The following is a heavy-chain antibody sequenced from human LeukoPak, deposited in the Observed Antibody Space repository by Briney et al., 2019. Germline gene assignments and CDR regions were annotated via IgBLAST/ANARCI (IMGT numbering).Heavy chain of an antibody. Sequence: PSETLSLTCTVSGGSISSGDYYWSWIRQPPGKGLEWIGTIYHSGSTYYNPSLKSRVTISVDTSKNQFSLKLSSVTAADTAVYYCAEDRKGWGFYDSWGQGTLVTVSS. CDR3: AEDRKGWGFYDS. J-gene: IGHJ4*02. D-gene: IGHD7-27*01. V-gene: IGHV4-39*07. CDR1: GGSISSGDYY. CDR2: IYHSGST.